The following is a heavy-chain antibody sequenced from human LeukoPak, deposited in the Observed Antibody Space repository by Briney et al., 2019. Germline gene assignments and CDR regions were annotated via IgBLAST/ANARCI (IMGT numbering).Heavy chain of an antibody. V-gene: IGHV3-74*01. J-gene: IGHJ6*02. CDR2: ISTDGSST. D-gene: IGHD2/OR15-2a*01. Sequence: GGSLRLSCAASGFTFSSYWMHWLRQAPGKGLVWVSRISTDGSSTSYAGSVKGRFTISRDNGKNTLYLQMNSLRAEDTAVYYCASYLTSIPSGMDVWGQGTTVTVSS. CDR3: ASYLTSIPSGMDV. CDR1: GFTFSSYW.